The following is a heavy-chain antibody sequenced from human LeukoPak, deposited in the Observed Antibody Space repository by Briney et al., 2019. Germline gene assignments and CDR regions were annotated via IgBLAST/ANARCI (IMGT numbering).Heavy chain of an antibody. CDR3: AKSASGWPYYFDY. D-gene: IGHD6-19*01. J-gene: IGHJ4*02. Sequence: PGGSLRLSCAASGFTFSSYWMSWVRQAPGKGLEWVSGISGGGGSTYYADSVKGRFTVSRDNSKNTLYLQMNSLRAEDTAVYYCAKSASGWPYYFDYWGQGTLVTVSS. CDR2: ISGGGGST. CDR1: GFTFSSYW. V-gene: IGHV3-23*01.